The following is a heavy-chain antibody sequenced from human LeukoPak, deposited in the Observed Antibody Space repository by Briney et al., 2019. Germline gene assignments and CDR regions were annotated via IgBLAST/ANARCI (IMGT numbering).Heavy chain of an antibody. CDR2: FDPEDGET. D-gene: IGHD2-2*01. CDR3: AATIRYCSSTSCWDWFDP. J-gene: IGHJ5*02. V-gene: IGHV1-24*01. CDR1: GYTLTELS. Sequence: ASVKVSCKVSGYTLTELSMHWVRQAPGKGLEWMGGFDPEDGETIYAQKFQGRVTMTEDTSTDTAYMELSSLRSEDTAVYYCAATIRYCSSTSCWDWFDPWGQGTLVTVSS.